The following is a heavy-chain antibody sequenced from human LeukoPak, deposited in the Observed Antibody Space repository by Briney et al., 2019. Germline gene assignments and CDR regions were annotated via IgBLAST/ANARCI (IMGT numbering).Heavy chain of an antibody. Sequence: GGSLRLSCAASGFTFSSYAMSWVRQAPGKGLEWVSAISGSGGSTYYADSVKGRFTISRDNAKNSLSLQMNSLRVEDTAVYYCARAGSNWHYVYWGQGTLVTVSS. CDR2: ISGSGGST. J-gene: IGHJ4*02. V-gene: IGHV3-23*01. CDR3: ARAGSNWHYVY. CDR1: GFTFSSYA. D-gene: IGHD3-10*01.